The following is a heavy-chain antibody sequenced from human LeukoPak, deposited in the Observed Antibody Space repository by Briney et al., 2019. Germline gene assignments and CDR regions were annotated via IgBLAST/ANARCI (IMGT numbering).Heavy chain of an antibody. J-gene: IGHJ4*02. D-gene: IGHD3-3*01. CDR1: GFLFSSYG. CDR2: IRFDGSNT. V-gene: IGHV3-30*02. Sequence: PGGPLRLSCAASGFLFSSYGMHWVRQAPGKGLEWVTFIRFDGSNTYYSDSVKGRFTISRDNSKNKLYLQMNSLRAEDTAVYYCARDRNTDFWSGYYTNYFDYWGQGTLVTVSS. CDR3: ARDRNTDFWSGYYTNYFDY.